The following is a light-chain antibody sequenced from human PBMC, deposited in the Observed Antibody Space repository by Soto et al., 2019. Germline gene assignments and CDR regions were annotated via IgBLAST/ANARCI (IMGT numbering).Light chain of an antibody. Sequence: QSLLTHPPSASGSPGQSVTISCTGTKNDIGVYDFVSWYQHHPGKAPRLIIYEVVQRPSGVPDRFSGSKSGNTASPTVSGLQAADEADYFCKSYAGSNTYVFGSGTKVTVL. V-gene: IGLV2-8*01. CDR1: KNDIGVYDF. CDR3: KSYAGSNTYV. J-gene: IGLJ1*01. CDR2: EVV.